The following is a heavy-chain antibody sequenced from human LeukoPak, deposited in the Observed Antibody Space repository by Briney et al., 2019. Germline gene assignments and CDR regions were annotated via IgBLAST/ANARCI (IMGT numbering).Heavy chain of an antibody. CDR3: AKELGMGVLRY. J-gene: IGHJ4*02. CDR1: GFTFSSYA. Sequence: GRSLRLSCAASGFTFSSYAMHWVRQAPGKGLEWVAVISYDGSNKYYADSVKGRFTISRDNSKNTLYLQMNSLRAEDTAVYYCAKELGMGVLRYWGQGTLVTVSS. V-gene: IGHV3-30-3*01. CDR2: ISYDGSNK. D-gene: IGHD1-26*01.